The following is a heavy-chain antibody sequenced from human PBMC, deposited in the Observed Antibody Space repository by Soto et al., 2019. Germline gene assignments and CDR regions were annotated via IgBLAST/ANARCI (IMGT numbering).Heavy chain of an antibody. D-gene: IGHD2-15*01. Sequence: PGGSLRLSCAASGFTFSSYGMHWVRQAPGKGLEWVAVISYDGSNKYYADSVKGRFTISRGNSKNTLYLQMNSLRAEDTAVYYCAKAALNRKDXGYCSGGSCYSLYYFDYWGQGTLVTVSS. V-gene: IGHV3-30*18. J-gene: IGHJ4*02. CDR2: ISYDGSNK. CDR1: GFTFSSYG. CDR3: AKAALNRKDXGYCSGGSCYSLYYFDY.